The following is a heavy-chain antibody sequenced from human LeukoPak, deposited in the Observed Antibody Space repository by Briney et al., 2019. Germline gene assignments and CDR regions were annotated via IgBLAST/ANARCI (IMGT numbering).Heavy chain of an antibody. CDR2: ISTSSSYI. Sequence: GGSLRLSCAASGFTFSSYTMNWVRQGPGKGPGWVSSISTSSSYIHYADSVKGRFTISRDNAKNSLFLQMNSLRAEDTAVYYCARDIATAGHFAFDYWGQGTLVTVSS. CDR1: GFTFSSYT. J-gene: IGHJ4*02. D-gene: IGHD6-13*01. V-gene: IGHV3-21*01. CDR3: ARDIATAGHFAFDY.